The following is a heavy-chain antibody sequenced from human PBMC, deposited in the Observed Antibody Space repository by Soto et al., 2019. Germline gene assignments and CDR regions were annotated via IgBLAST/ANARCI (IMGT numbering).Heavy chain of an antibody. J-gene: IGHJ4*01. CDR1: GYSFTSYG. V-gene: IGHV1-18*04. CDR2: ISGHNGNT. Sequence: ASVKVSCKTSGYSFTSYGISWVRQAPGQGPEWMGWISGHNGNTNHPQSLQGRVTMTTDTSRNTAYMELRSLRSDDTAVYYCARHRFNYVDDTVYYYFDYWG. D-gene: IGHD3-16*01. CDR3: ARHRFNYVDDTVYYYFDY.